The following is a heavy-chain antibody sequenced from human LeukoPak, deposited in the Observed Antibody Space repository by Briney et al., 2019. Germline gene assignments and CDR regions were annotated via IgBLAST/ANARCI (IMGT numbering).Heavy chain of an antibody. CDR3: ARDGAAPYYYDSSGYYFDY. D-gene: IGHD3-22*01. J-gene: IGHJ4*02. Sequence: GGSLRLSCAASGFTSWMHWVRQAPGKGLVWVSLINSDGSSTSYADSVKGRSTISRDNAKNTLYLQMNSLRAEDTAVYYCARDGAAPYYYDSSGYYFDYWGQGTLVTVSP. CDR1: GFTSW. CDR2: INSDGSST. V-gene: IGHV3-74*01.